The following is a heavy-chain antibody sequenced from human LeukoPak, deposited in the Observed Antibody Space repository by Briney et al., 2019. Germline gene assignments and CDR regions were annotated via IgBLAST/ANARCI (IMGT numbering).Heavy chain of an antibody. CDR2: IRYDGSNK. Sequence: PGGSLRLSCAASGFTFSSYGMHWVRQAPGKGLEWVAFIRYDGSNKYYADSVKGRFTISRDNSKNTLYLQMNSLRAEDTAVYYCARDHQYGGSYQEDAFDIWGQGTMVTVSS. J-gene: IGHJ3*02. D-gene: IGHD1-26*01. V-gene: IGHV3-30*02. CDR3: ARDHQYGGSYQEDAFDI. CDR1: GFTFSSYG.